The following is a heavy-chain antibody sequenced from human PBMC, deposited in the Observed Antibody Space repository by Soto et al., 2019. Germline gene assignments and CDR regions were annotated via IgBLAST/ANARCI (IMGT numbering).Heavy chain of an antibody. CDR1: GYSFTSYW. CDR2: IYPGDSDT. V-gene: IGHV5-51*01. D-gene: IGHD3-22*01. Sequence: PGESLKISCKGSGYSFTSYWIGWVRQMPGKGLEWMGIIYPGDSDTRYSPSFQGQVTISADKSISTAYLQWSSLKASDTAMYYCAREVPQPIYDSSGYYDYWGQGTLVTVSS. J-gene: IGHJ4*02. CDR3: AREVPQPIYDSSGYYDY.